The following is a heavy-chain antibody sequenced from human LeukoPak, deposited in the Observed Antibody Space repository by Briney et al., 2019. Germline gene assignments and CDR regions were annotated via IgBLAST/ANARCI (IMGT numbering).Heavy chain of an antibody. J-gene: IGHJ4*02. D-gene: IGHD6-19*01. V-gene: IGHV3-23*01. Sequence: GGSLTLSCAVSGFIFSSYAMSWVRHAPGEGLEWVSAISGSGGRTYHADSGKGRLTISRDNSKSPLNLQRTRLRAEGAAVYYCANLARYSSGLARYWGQGTLVTVSS. CDR1: GFIFSSYA. CDR2: ISGSGGRT. CDR3: ANLARYSSGLARY.